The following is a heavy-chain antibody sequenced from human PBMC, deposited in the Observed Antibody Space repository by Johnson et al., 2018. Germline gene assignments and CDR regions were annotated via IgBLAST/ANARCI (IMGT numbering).Heavy chain of an antibody. CDR2: ISYDGSNK. J-gene: IGHJ6*03. CDR3: AKDESSAPDHYYYYYYMDV. CDR1: GFTFSSYG. V-gene: IGHV3-30*18. D-gene: IGHD6-19*01. Sequence: VQLLESGGGVVQPGRSLRLSCAASGFTFSSYGMHWVRQAPGKGLEWVAVISYDGSNKYYADSVKGRFTISRDNSKNTLYLQMNSLRDEDTAVYYCAKDESSAPDHYYYYYYMDVWGKGTTVTVSS.